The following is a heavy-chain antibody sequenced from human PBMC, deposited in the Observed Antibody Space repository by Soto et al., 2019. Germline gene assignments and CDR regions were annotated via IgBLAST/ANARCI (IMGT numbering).Heavy chain of an antibody. V-gene: IGHV4-59*12. J-gene: IGHJ3*02. CDR1: GGSISNYY. Sequence: SETLSLTCTISGGSISNYYWTWIRQTPGKGLEWIGYVYYSGNTNYNPSLKSRVSISVDMSKNQFSLKLSSVTAADTAVYYCARVSQGAFDIWGQGTMVTVSS. CDR3: ARVSQGAFDI. CDR2: VYYSGNT.